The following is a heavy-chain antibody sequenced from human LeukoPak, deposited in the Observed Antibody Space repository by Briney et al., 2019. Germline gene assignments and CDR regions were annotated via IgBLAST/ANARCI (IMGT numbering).Heavy chain of an antibody. Sequence: GGSLRLSCAASGFTFSSYGMHWVRQAPGKGLEWVAFIRYDGSNKYYADSVKGRFTISRDNSKNTLYLQMNSLRAEDTAVYYCARDLRGELQFDPWGQGTLVTVSS. D-gene: IGHD1-26*01. CDR1: GFTFSSYG. CDR2: IRYDGSNK. J-gene: IGHJ5*02. CDR3: ARDLRGELQFDP. V-gene: IGHV3-30*02.